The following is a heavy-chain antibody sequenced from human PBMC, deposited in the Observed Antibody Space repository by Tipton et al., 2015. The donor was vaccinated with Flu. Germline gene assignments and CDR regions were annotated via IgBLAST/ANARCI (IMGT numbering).Heavy chain of an antibody. CDR1: GFTVSSNY. D-gene: IGHD6-13*01. J-gene: IGHJ4*02. CDR3: AGQEGYSSPFDY. Sequence: SLRLSCAASGFTVSSNYMSWVRQAPGKGLEWVSGISWNSGSIGYADSVKGRFTISRDNAKNSLYLQMNSLRAEDTALYYCAGQEGYSSPFDYWGQGPLVPVSS. V-gene: IGHV3-9*01. CDR2: ISWNSGSI.